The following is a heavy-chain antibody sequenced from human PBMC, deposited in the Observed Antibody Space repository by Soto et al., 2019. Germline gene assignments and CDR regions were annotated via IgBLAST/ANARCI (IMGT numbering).Heavy chain of an antibody. CDR1: GVNFSSYS. Sequence: GVPLSLSYAASGVNFSSYSMNWVRQDPGKGLEWVSYISSSSSTIYYADSVKGRFTISRDNAKNSLYLQMNSLRDEDTAVYYCARDDSGHYDSSGYVDAFDIWGQGTMVTVSS. J-gene: IGHJ3*02. CDR3: ARDDSGHYDSSGYVDAFDI. D-gene: IGHD3-22*01. CDR2: ISSSSSTI. V-gene: IGHV3-48*02.